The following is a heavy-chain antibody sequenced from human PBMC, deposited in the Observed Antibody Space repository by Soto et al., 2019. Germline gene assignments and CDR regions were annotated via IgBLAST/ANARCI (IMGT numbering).Heavy chain of an antibody. J-gene: IGHJ4*02. CDR3: ARHPGYYDILTGYTTYYFDY. CDR2: IYYRGNT. Sequence: QVQLQESGPGLVKPSETLSLTCTVSGGSIGTYYWRWIRQPPGKGLEWIGYIYYRGNTDYNPALKSRVTISLDTPKNQFSLKLSSVTAADTAVYYCARHPGYYDILTGYTTYYFDYWGQGILVTVSS. CDR1: GGSIGTYY. V-gene: IGHV4-59*08. D-gene: IGHD3-9*01.